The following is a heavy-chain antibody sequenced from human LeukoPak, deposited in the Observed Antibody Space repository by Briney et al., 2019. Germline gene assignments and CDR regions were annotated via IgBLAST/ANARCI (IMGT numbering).Heavy chain of an antibody. J-gene: IGHJ3*02. CDR3: ARAPGPYYYDSSGQIPEAFDI. CDR2: ISAYNGNT. V-gene: IGHV1-18*01. CDR1: GYTFTGYD. Sequence: GASMKVSCKASGYTFTGYDISWVRQAPGQGLEWMGWISAYNGNTNYAQKLQGRVTLTTDTSTSTAYMDLRSLRSDDTAVYYCARAPGPYYYDSSGQIPEAFDIWGQGTMVTVSS. D-gene: IGHD3-22*01.